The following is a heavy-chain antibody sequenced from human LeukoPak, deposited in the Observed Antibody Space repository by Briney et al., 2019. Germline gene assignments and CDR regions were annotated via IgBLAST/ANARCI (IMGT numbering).Heavy chain of an antibody. J-gene: IGHJ4*02. Sequence: PGGSLRLSCAASGFTFSSYGMHWVRQAPGKGLEWVAVISYDGTNKYSADSVKGRFTISRDNAKNSLYLQMNSLRAADTALYYCAKDRRNDFDFWGQGTLVTVSS. CDR2: ISYDGTNK. D-gene: IGHD1-14*01. CDR1: GFTFSSYG. CDR3: AKDRRNDFDF. V-gene: IGHV3-30*18.